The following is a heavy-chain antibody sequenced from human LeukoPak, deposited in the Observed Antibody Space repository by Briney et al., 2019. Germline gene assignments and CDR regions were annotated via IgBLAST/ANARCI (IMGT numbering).Heavy chain of an antibody. D-gene: IGHD2-15*01. CDR3: VTVAAYYYYMDV. Sequence: AGGSLRLSCAASGITFSSYAMHWVRQAAGKGLEYVSAISSNGGSTYYANSVKGRFTISRDNSKNTLYLQMGSLRAEDTAVYYCVTVAAYYYYMDVWGKGTTVTVSS. CDR1: GITFSSYA. CDR2: ISSNGGST. V-gene: IGHV3-64*01. J-gene: IGHJ6*03.